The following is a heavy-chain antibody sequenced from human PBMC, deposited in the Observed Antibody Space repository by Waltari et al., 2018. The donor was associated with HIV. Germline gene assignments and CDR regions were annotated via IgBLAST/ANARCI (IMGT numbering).Heavy chain of an antibody. D-gene: IGHD3-9*01. CDR3: LPDYDILTGYLAFDY. CDR2: IRSKAYGGKK. CDR1: GFTFGDYA. V-gene: IGHV3-49*03. Sequence: DVQLVESGGGLVQQGRSLRLSCTASGFTFGDYAMSWFRQAPGRGLEWVRFIRSKAYGGKKEYAASVKGRFTISREESKSIAYLQMNSLKTEDTAVYYCLPDYDILTGYLAFDYWGQGTLVTVSS. J-gene: IGHJ4*02.